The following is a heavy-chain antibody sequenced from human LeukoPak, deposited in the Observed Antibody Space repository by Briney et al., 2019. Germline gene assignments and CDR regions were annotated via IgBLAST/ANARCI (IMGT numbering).Heavy chain of an antibody. V-gene: IGHV3-30*04. J-gene: IGHJ4*02. Sequence: GGSLRLSCAASGFTFSNHAMHWVRQAPGKGLEWVTFTSYNGRDTLYADSVKGRLTISRDNSKNTLFLQMNSLRAEDTAVYYCAREGGIGGSSTFDYWGQGTLVTVSS. D-gene: IGHD6-13*01. CDR2: TSYNGRDT. CDR3: AREGGIGGSSTFDY. CDR1: GFTFSNHA.